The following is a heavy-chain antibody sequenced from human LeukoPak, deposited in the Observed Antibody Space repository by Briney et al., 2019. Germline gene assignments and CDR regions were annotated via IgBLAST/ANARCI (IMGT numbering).Heavy chain of an antibody. J-gene: IGHJ4*02. CDR3: AKTKLSTAYYYNY. Sequence: GGSLRLSCAASGFTFSNYVMTWVRQALGKGLEWVSDIRGSGGSTYYADSVKGRFTISRDNSKNTLYLQMNSLRAEDTAVYYCAKTKLSTAYYYNYWGQGTLVTVSS. D-gene: IGHD2/OR15-2a*01. CDR1: GFTFSNYV. V-gene: IGHV3-23*01. CDR2: IRGSGGST.